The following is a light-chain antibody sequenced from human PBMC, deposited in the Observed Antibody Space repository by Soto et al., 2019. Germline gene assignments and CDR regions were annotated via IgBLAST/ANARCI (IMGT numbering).Light chain of an antibody. Sequence: IQWTQSPSSLSASVVDRVTITCRASESISNYLNWYRQKPGKAPKLLIYAASSLQSGVPSRFSGSGSGTDFTLTISSLQPEDFATYYCQHSYSTPLNFGGGTKVDIK. CDR3: QHSYSTPLN. CDR1: ESISNY. J-gene: IGKJ4*01. V-gene: IGKV1-39*01. CDR2: AAS.